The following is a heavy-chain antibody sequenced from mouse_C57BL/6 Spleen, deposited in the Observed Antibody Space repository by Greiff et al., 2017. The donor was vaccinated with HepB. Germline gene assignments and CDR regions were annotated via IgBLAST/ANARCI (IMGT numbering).Heavy chain of an antibody. Sequence: QVQLQQPGAELVKPGASVKLSCKASGYTFTSYWMQWVKQRPGQGLEWIGEIDPSDSYTNYNQKFKGKATLTVDTSSSPAYMQLSSLTSEDSAVYYCAEGFAYWGQGTLVTVSA. V-gene: IGHV1-50*01. CDR2: IDPSDSYT. CDR1: GYTFTSYW. CDR3: AEGFAY. J-gene: IGHJ3*01.